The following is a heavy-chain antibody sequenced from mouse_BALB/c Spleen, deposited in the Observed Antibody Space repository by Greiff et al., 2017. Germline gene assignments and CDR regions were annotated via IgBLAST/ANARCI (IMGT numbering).Heavy chain of an antibody. D-gene: IGHD1-1*01. CDR1: GYSITSGYY. Sequence: VQLKESGPGLVKPSQSLSLTCSVTGYSITSGYYWNWIRQFPGNKLEWMGYISYDGSNNYNPSLKNRISITRDTSKNQFFLKLNSVTTEDTATYYCARDPFTTVVAWFAYWGQGTLVTVSA. CDR2: ISYDGSN. CDR3: ARDPFTTVVAWFAY. V-gene: IGHV3-6*02. J-gene: IGHJ3*01.